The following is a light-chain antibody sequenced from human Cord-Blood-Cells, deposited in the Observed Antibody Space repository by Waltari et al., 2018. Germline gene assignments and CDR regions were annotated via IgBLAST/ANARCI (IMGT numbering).Light chain of an antibody. CDR2: DVS. Sequence: QSALTQPASVSGSPGPSITLSCTGTSSDVGGYNYVPWYQQHPGKAPKLMIYDVSKRPSGVSNRFSGSKSGNTASLTISGLQAEDEADYYCSSYTSSSTYVFGTGTKVTVL. CDR1: SSDVGGYNY. V-gene: IGLV2-14*01. J-gene: IGLJ1*01. CDR3: SSYTSSSTYV.